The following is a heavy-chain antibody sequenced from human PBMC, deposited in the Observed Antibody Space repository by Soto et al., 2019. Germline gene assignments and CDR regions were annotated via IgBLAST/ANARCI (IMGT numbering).Heavy chain of an antibody. CDR3: AREGSSSWSTPGAQNFDY. Sequence: ASVNVSCKASGYTFTSYAMHWVRQAPGQRLEWMGWINAGNGNTKYSQKFQGRVTITRDTSASTAYMELSSLRSEDTAVYYCAREGSSSWSTPGAQNFDYWGQGTPVTVSS. D-gene: IGHD6-13*01. J-gene: IGHJ4*02. CDR2: INAGNGNT. V-gene: IGHV1-3*01. CDR1: GYTFTSYA.